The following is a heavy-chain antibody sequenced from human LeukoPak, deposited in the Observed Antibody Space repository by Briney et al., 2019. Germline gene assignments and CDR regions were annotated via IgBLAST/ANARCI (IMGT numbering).Heavy chain of an antibody. J-gene: IGHJ4*02. CDR1: GFTFDDYA. CDR2: ISWNSGSI. CDR3: AKDRSFDY. Sequence: GGSLRLSCAASGFTFDDYAMHWVRQAPGEGLEWVSGISWNSGSIGYADSVKGRFTISRDNAKNSLYLQMNSLRAEDTALHYCAKDRSFDYWGQGTLVTVSS. V-gene: IGHV3-9*01.